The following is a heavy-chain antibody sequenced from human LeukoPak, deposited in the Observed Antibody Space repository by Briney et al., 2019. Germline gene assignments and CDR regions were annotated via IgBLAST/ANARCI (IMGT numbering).Heavy chain of an antibody. V-gene: IGHV4-4*07. CDR2: IHTSGTT. CDR3: ARGGGSGRGNWFDP. CDR1: GDSMSYYY. D-gene: IGHD3-10*01. J-gene: IGHJ5*02. Sequence: SETLSLTCTVSGDSMSYYYWNFIRQPAGKGLEWVGRIHTSGTTYYSASLKSRVTISVDTSKSQFSLKLTSVTAADTAVYYCARGGGSGRGNWFDPWGQGSLVIVSS.